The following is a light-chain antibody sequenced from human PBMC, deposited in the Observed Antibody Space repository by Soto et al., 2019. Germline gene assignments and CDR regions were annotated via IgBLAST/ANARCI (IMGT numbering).Light chain of an antibody. Sequence: DIQMTQSPSSVSASVGDRVPITCRASQNIRSWLAWYQQKPGKAPKLLIYAASNLQSGVPSRFSGSGSGTDFTLTISSLQPEDFATYYCEQVNSFPITYGQGTRLEIK. J-gene: IGKJ5*01. V-gene: IGKV1-12*01. CDR1: QNIRSW. CDR2: AAS. CDR3: EQVNSFPIT.